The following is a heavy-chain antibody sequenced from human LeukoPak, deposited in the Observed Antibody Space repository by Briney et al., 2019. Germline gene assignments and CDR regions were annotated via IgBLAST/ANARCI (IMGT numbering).Heavy chain of an antibody. V-gene: IGHV4-39*07. CDR2: IYYSGST. CDR3: ARDRSPGVVRGAYFDS. J-gene: IGHJ4*02. Sequence: TSETLSLTCTVSGGSISSSSYYWGWIRQPPGKGLEWIGSIYYSGSTYYNPSLKSRVTISVDTSKNQFSLKLSSVTAADTAVYYCARDRSPGVVRGAYFDSWGQGTLVTVSS. CDR1: GGSISSSSYY. D-gene: IGHD3-10*01.